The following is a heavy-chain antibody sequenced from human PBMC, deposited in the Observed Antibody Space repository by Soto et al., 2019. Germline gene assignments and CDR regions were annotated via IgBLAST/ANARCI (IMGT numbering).Heavy chain of an antibody. Sequence: PSETLSLTSTVSGGSISSYYWSWIRQPPGKGLEWIGYIYYSGITDYNPSLKSRVTISVDTSKSQFSLKLTSVTAADTAVYYCAGGGGVYYFDYWGQGTLVTVSS. J-gene: IGHJ4*02. CDR2: IYYSGIT. V-gene: IGHV4-59*01. CDR3: AGGGGVYYFDY. CDR1: GGSISSYY. D-gene: IGHD2-8*02.